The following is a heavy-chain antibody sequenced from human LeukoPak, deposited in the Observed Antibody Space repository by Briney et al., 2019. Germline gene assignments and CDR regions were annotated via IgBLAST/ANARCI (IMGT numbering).Heavy chain of an antibody. CDR3: ARWVATITYYCYYYYMDV. J-gene: IGHJ6*03. Sequence: PSETLSLTCAVYGGSFSGYYWSWIRQPPGKGLEWIGEINHSGSTNYNPSLKSRVTISVDTSKNQFSRKLSSVTAADTAVYYCARWVATITYYCYYYYMDVWGKGTTVTVSS. CDR2: INHSGST. CDR1: GGSFSGYY. V-gene: IGHV4-34*01. D-gene: IGHD5-24*01.